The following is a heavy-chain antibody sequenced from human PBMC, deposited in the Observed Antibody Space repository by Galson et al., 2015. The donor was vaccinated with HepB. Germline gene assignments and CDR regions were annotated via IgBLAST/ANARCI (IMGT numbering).Heavy chain of an antibody. CDR2: IIPIFGTA. D-gene: IGHD2-2*01. J-gene: IGHJ6*02. V-gene: IGHV1-69*13. Sequence: SVKVSCKASGGTFSSYAISWVRQAPGQGLEWMGGIIPIFGTANYAQKFQGRVTITADESTSTAYMELSSLRSEDTAVYYCAREGREGIVVVPAHAGIYFYYGMDVWGQGTTVTVSS. CDR1: GGTFSSYA. CDR3: AREGREGIVVVPAHAGIYFYYGMDV.